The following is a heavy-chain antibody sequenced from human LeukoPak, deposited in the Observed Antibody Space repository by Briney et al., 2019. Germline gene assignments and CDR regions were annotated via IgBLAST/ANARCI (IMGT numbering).Heavy chain of an antibody. V-gene: IGHV4-59*01. CDR1: GGSISSYY. CDR2: IYYSGGT. CDR3: ARGRGISRYYGSGSYYAFDI. D-gene: IGHD3-10*01. J-gene: IGHJ3*02. Sequence: SETLSLTCTVSGGSISSYYWSWIRQPPGKGLEWIGYIYYSGGTDYNPSLKSRVTISVDTSKNQFSLKLSSVTAADTAVYYCARGRGISRYYGSGSYYAFDIWGQGTMVTVSS.